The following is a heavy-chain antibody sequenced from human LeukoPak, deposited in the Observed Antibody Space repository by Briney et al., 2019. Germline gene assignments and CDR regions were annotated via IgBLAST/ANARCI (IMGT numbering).Heavy chain of an antibody. D-gene: IGHD3-10*01. J-gene: IGHJ4*02. CDR3: ARGYYYGSGSYSR. CDR1: GGSFSGYY. Sequence: SETLSLTCAVYGGSFSGYYWSWIRQPPGKGLEWIGEINHSGSTNYNPSLKSRVTISVDTSKNQFSLELSSVTAADTAVYYCARGYYYGSGSYSRWGQGTLVTVSS. V-gene: IGHV4-34*01. CDR2: INHSGST.